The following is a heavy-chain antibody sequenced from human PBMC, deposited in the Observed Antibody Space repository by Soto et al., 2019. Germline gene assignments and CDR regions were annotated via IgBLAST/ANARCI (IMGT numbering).Heavy chain of an antibody. CDR2: ISGPGSIT. CDR3: AKGGFWVHYGMDV. Sequence: EVQLLESGGGLVQPGGSLRLSCAASGSSFSSYAMNWVRQAPGKGLEWVSSISGPGSITYYADSGKGRFTISRDNSKDTLYMQMNSLRVEDTAVYYCAKGGFWVHYGMDVWGQGTTVTVSS. J-gene: IGHJ6*02. V-gene: IGHV3-23*01. D-gene: IGHD3-16*01. CDR1: GSSFSSYA.